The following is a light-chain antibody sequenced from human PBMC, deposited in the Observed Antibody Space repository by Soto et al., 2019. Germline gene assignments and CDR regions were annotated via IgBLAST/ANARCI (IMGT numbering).Light chain of an antibody. CDR2: GAS. J-gene: IGKJ5*01. V-gene: IGKV3-20*01. CDR3: QQYGGSTRIT. CDR1: ERLSSVY. Sequence: EIVLTQSPGTLSLSPGERATLSCRASERLSSVYVAWYQQRPGQPPRLLIYGASNRATGIPDRFSGSGSGTDFTLIINRLEPEDVAIYYCQQYGGSTRITFGQGTRLEIK.